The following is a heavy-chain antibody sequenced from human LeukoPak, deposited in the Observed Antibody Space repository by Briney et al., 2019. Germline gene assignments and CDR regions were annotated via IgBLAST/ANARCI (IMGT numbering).Heavy chain of an antibody. V-gene: IGHV3-23*01. D-gene: IGHD6-19*01. J-gene: IGHJ4*02. CDR1: GFTFNNYA. CDR2: IIRSGGST. Sequence: GGSLRLSCVASGFTFNNYAMCWVRQAPGKGLEWVSAIIRSGGSTYYADSVKGRFTISRDNTKKTLYLQMNSLRAEDTAVYYCAGDDRMLLIAVAGTIDYWGQGTLVTVSS. CDR3: AGDDRMLLIAVAGTIDY.